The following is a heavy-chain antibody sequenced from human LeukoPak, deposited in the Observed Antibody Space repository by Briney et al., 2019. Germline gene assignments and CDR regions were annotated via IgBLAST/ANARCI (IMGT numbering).Heavy chain of an antibody. CDR3: AREGIAAARNAFDI. V-gene: IGHV4-59*01. D-gene: IGHD6-13*01. Sequence: SETLSLTCTVSGGSISSYYWSWIRQPPGKGLEWIGYIYYSGSTNYNPSLKSRVTISVETSKNQFSLKLSSVTAADTAVYYCAREGIAAARNAFDIWGQGTMVTVSS. J-gene: IGHJ3*02. CDR2: IYYSGST. CDR1: GGSISSYY.